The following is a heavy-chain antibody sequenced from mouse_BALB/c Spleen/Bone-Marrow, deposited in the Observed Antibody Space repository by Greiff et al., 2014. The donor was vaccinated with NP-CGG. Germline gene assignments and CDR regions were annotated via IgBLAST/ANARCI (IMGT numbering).Heavy chain of an antibody. CDR2: INPITGYI. J-gene: IGHJ2*01. CDR3: ARSKYGNYVGFDY. V-gene: IGHV1-7*01. Sequence: QVQLQQSGAELAKPGASVQLSCKASGYTFTSYWMHWVKQRPGQGLEWIGYINPITGYIEYNQKFKDKATLTADRSSSTAYMQQSSLTSEDSAVYYCARSKYGNYVGFDYWGQGTTLTVSS. D-gene: IGHD2-10*02. CDR1: GYTFTSYW.